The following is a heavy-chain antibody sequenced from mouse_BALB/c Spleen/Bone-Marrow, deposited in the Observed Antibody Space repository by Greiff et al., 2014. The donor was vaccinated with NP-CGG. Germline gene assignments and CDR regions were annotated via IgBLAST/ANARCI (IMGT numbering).Heavy chain of an antibody. CDR2: INSGSGGT. J-gene: IGHJ4*01. D-gene: IGHD2-4*01. Sequence: VQRVESGAELVRPGTSVKVSCKGSGYAFTNYLIEWVKQRPGQGLEWIGVINSGSGGTKYNEKLKGKATLTADKSSSTAYMQLSSLTSDDSAVYFCARAITDAMDYWGQGTSVTVSS. V-gene: IGHV1-54*01. CDR3: ARAITDAMDY. CDR1: GYAFTNYL.